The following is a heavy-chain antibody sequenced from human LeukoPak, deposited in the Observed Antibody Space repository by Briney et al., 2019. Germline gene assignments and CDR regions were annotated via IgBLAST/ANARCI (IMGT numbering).Heavy chain of an antibody. CDR3: ARGYCSGDCFTLFDY. J-gene: IGHJ4*02. V-gene: IGHV1-2*02. CDR2: INPNSGGT. Sequence: ASVKVSCKASGYMFTGYYMHWVRQSPGQGLEWMGWINPNSGGTNYAQKFQGRVTMTRDTSISTAYMELSSLRSDDTAVYYCARGYCSGDCFTLFDYWGQGTLVTVSS. D-gene: IGHD2-21*02. CDR1: GYMFTGYY.